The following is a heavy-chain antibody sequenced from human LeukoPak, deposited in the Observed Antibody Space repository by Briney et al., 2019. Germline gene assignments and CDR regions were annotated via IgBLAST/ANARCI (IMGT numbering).Heavy chain of an antibody. CDR3: ARGPRWLQPYLDY. CDR2: ISSNGGST. D-gene: IGHD5-24*01. CDR1: GFTFSSYA. V-gene: IGHV3-64*01. J-gene: IGHJ4*02. Sequence: PGGSLRLSCAASGFTFSSYAMHWVRQAPGKGLEYVSAISSNGGSTYYANSVKGRFTISRDNSKNTLYFQMGSLRAEDMAVYYCARGPRWLQPYLDYWGQGTLVTVSS.